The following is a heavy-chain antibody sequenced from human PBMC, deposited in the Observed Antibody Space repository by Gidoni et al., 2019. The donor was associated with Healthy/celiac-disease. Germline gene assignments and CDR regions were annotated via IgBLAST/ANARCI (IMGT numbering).Heavy chain of an antibody. J-gene: IGHJ4*02. D-gene: IGHD2-21*02. Sequence: QVQLQQWGAGLLQPSETLSLTCAVYGVSFSGYYWSWIRQPPGKGLEWIGEINHSGSTNYNPSLKSRVTISVDTSKNQFSLKLSSVTAADTAVYYCARATYCGGDCYSAGAFDYWGQGTLVTVSS. V-gene: IGHV4-34*01. CDR1: GVSFSGYY. CDR3: ARATYCGGDCYSAGAFDY. CDR2: INHSGST.